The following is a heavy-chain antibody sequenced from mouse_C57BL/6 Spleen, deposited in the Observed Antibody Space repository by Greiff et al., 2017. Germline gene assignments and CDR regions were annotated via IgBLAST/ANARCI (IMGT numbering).Heavy chain of an antibody. D-gene: IGHD2-1*01. CDR2: ISDGGSYT. V-gene: IGHV5-4*01. J-gene: IGHJ4*01. CDR1: GFTFSSYA. CDR3: ARDRFYYGHAMDY. Sequence: EVQRVESGGGLVKPGGSLKLSCAASGFTFSSYAMSWVRQTPEKRLEWVATISDGGSYTYYPDNVKGRFTISRDNAKNNLYLQMSHLKSEDTAMYYCARDRFYYGHAMDYWGQGTSVTVSS.